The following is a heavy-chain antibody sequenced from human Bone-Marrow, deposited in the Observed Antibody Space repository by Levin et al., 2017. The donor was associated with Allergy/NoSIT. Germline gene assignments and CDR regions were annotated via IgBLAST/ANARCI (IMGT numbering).Heavy chain of an antibody. CDR3: ARVGYDFLAGHKYYFYGLDV. CDR2: IRNKVNGYTT. CDR1: GFTFSDHY. D-gene: IGHD3-9*01. V-gene: IGHV3-72*01. J-gene: IGHJ6*02. Sequence: GESLKISCAASGFTFSDHYMDWVRQAPGKGLEWVGRIRNKVNGYTTEYAGSVKGRFTISRDDSDNSVFLQMSNLKTDDTAVYYCARVGYDFLAGHKYYFYGLDVWGQGTTVTVSS.